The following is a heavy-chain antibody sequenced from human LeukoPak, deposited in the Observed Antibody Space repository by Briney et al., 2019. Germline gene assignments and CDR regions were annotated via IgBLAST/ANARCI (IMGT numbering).Heavy chain of an antibody. CDR3: AKVVGYSYGRSYYFDY. J-gene: IGHJ4*02. CDR2: ISGSGGST. CDR1: GFTFSSYA. V-gene: IGHV3-23*01. Sequence: GGSLRLSCAASGFTFSSYAMSWVRQAPGKGLEWVSAISGSGGSTYYADSVKGRFTISSDNSKNTLYLQMNSLRAEDTAVYYCAKVVGYSYGRSYYFDYWGQGTLVTVSS. D-gene: IGHD5-18*01.